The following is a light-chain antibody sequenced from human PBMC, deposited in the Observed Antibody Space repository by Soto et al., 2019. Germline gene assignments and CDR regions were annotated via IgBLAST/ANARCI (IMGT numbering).Light chain of an antibody. V-gene: IGLV2-14*01. Sequence: QSALTQPASVSGSPGQSVTISCTGTSSDVGGHNFVSWFQQHPGKAPKFMIYGVSNRPSGVSNRFSGSKSGNTASLTISGLQAEDEADYYCVSYTSSVAWVFGPGTKLTVL. CDR2: GVS. J-gene: IGLJ1*01. CDR3: VSYTSSVAWV. CDR1: SSDVGGHNF.